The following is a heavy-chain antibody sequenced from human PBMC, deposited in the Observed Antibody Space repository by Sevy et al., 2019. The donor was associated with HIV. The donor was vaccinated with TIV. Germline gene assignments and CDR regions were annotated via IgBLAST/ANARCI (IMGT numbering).Heavy chain of an antibody. CDR2: MNPNSGNT. D-gene: IGHD2-2*03. Sequence: ASVKVSCKASGYTFTNYDINWVRQATGQGLEWMGWMNPNSGNTGYPQKFQGRVTMTRNTSISTAYMELSSLRSEDTAVYYCARGTVLLGIVVVPAARGWFDPWGQGTLVTVSS. CDR3: ARGTVLLGIVVVPAARGWFDP. J-gene: IGHJ5*02. V-gene: IGHV1-8*01. CDR1: GYTFTNYD.